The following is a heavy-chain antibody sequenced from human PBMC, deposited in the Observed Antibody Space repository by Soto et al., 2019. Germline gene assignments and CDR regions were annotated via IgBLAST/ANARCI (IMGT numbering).Heavy chain of an antibody. CDR1: GGSISSGDYY. CDR3: ARVSPVVFYYGMDV. V-gene: IGHV4-30-4*01. D-gene: IGHD2-21*01. J-gene: IGHJ6*02. Sequence: QVQLQESGPGLVKPSQTLSLTCTVSGGSISSGDYYWSWIRQPPGKGLEWIGYIYYSGSTYYNPSHKCRVTIPVDPSKNQFPVKLSSVTAADTAVYYCARVSPVVFYYGMDVWGQGTTVTVSS. CDR2: IYYSGST.